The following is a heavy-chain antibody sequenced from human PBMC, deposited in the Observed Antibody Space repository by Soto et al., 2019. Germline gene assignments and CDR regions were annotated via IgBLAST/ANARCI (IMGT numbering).Heavy chain of an antibody. CDR1: GGTFSSYA. D-gene: IGHD4-4*01. CDR2: IIPIFGTA. Sequence: QVQLVQSGAEVKKPGSSVKVSCKASGGTFSSYAISWVRQAPGQGLEWMGGIIPIFGTANYAQKLQGRVTITEDKSTSTAYMEQSSMRAEDTAVYSCARGGTVTNYYYYGMDVWGPGPTVTGSS. V-gene: IGHV1-69*06. CDR3: ARGGTVTNYYYYGMDV. J-gene: IGHJ6*02.